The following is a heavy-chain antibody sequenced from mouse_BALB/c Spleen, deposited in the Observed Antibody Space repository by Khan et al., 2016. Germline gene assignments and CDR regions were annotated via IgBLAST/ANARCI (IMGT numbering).Heavy chain of an antibody. CDR2: IDPGNGNA. CDR3: TRRGPIYYYGSSYGY. V-gene: IGHV14-3*02. D-gene: IGHD1-1*01. CDR1: GFNIKDTY. Sequence: VQLQQPGAELVKPGASVKLSCTASGFNIKDTYMHWVRQRPEQGLEWIGRIDPGNGNARYDPKFQDKATITADTSSNPAYLQLSSLTSEDTGVYYCTRRGPIYYYGSSYGYWGQGTTLTVSS. J-gene: IGHJ2*01.